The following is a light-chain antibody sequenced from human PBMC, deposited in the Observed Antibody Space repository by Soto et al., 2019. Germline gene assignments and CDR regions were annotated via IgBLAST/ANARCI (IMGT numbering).Light chain of an antibody. CDR1: SSNIGAGYD. Sequence: QSVLTQPPSVSGAPGQRVTISCTGSSSNIGAGYDEHWYQQFPGTTPTFLIYGNTNRPSGVPDRFSASKSGTSASLDITGRQAEDEAEYFCQSYDSSLTVVFGGGTKLTVL. V-gene: IGLV1-40*01. CDR2: GNT. J-gene: IGLJ2*01. CDR3: QSYDSSLTVV.